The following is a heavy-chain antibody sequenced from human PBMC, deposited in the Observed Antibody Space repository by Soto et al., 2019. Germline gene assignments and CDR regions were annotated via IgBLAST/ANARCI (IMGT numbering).Heavy chain of an antibody. D-gene: IGHD6-13*01. Sequence: GGSLRLSCAASGFSLSSYTVNWVRQAPGKGLEWVSGLSDSGGSIYYADSVKGRFTISRDNSMNTLYLQMNTLRAEDTAIYYCAKVSSSWYAGFFDLWGQGTLVTVSS. CDR1: GFSLSSYT. V-gene: IGHV3-23*01. CDR3: AKVSSSWYAGFFDL. J-gene: IGHJ4*02. CDR2: LSDSGGSI.